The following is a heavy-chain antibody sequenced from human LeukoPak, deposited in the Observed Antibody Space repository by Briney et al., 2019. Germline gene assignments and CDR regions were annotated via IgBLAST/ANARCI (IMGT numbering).Heavy chain of an antibody. CDR2: IYYRGST. J-gene: IGHJ4*02. CDR1: GGSISSCNYY. CDR3: ARRGDSYAVFDY. V-gene: IGHV4-39*01. D-gene: IGHD5-18*01. Sequence: SETLSLTCTVSGGSISSCNYYWGWIRQPPGKGLEWIGSIYYRGSTYYNPSLKSRVTISVDTSKNQFSLKLSSVTAADTAVYYCARRGDSYAVFDYWGQGTLVTVSS.